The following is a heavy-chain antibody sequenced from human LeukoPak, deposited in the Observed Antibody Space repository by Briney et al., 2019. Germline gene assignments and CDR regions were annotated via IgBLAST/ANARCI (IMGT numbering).Heavy chain of an antibody. Sequence: GASVKVSCKASGYTFTNYDINWVRQATGQGLEWMGYMNPNSGNSAYAQKFQGRVTITTDASISTAYMELSGLRSEDTAVYYCAAGYRPDDYYDSSGPPYYSDYWGQGTLVTVSS. J-gene: IGHJ4*02. V-gene: IGHV1-8*01. CDR3: AAGYRPDDYYDSSGPPYYSDY. CDR1: GYTFTNYD. D-gene: IGHD3-22*01. CDR2: MNPNSGNS.